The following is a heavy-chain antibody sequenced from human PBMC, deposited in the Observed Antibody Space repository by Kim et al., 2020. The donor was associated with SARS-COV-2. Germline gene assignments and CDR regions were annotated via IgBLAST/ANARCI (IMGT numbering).Heavy chain of an antibody. V-gene: IGHV6-1*01. CDR3: AKDFGGFWSGYYKSQNRDYYYGMYA. CDR2: TYYRSKWYS. CDR1: GDSVSSNSAA. D-gene: IGHD3-3*01. J-gene: IGHJ6*02. Sequence: SQTLSLTCAISGDSVSSNSAAWNWIRQSPSRGLEWLGRTYYRSKWYSDYAVSVKSRITINPDTSKNQFSLQLNSVTLEDTAVYYCAKDFGGFWSGYYKSQNRDYYYGMYAWVQGTTVTVSS.